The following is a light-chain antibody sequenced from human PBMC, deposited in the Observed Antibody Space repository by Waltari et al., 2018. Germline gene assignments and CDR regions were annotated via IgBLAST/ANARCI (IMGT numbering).Light chain of an antibody. CDR3: QSYDTSLSVV. CDR1: GSNIGAGYD. Sequence: QSVLTQPPSVSGAPGQRVTISCTGSGSNIGAGYDVHWYQKLPRAAPKLLIYGSSTRPLGVPDRFLGSTSGTSASLAITGLQAEDEADYYCQSYDTSLSVVFGGGTKLTVL. CDR2: GSS. V-gene: IGLV1-40*01. J-gene: IGLJ3*02.